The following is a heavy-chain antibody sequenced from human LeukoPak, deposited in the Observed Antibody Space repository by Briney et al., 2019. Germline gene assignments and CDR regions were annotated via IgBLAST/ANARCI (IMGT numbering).Heavy chain of an antibody. CDR2: IYYSGST. CDR3: ARGPITTRSHFDY. Sequence: SETLSLTCTVSGGSISTYYGNWIRQAPGKGLEWIGYIYYSGSTNYNPSLKSRVTISVDTSRNQFSLKLSSVTAADTAVYYCARGPITTRSHFDYWGQGTLVTVSS. D-gene: IGHD3-22*01. J-gene: IGHJ4*02. CDR1: GGSISTYY. V-gene: IGHV4-59*01.